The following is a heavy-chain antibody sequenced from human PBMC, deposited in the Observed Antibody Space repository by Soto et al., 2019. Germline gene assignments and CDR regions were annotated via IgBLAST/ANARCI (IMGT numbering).Heavy chain of an antibody. Sequence: PSETLSLTCAVYGGSFSGYYWTWIRQPPGTGLEWIGEINHSGSTNYNPSLKSRVNISVDTSKNQFSLKLTSVTAADTAVYYCARDKTTGLFDYWGQGTPVTVSS. D-gene: IGHD4-17*01. CDR2: INHSGST. V-gene: IGHV4-34*01. CDR1: GGSFSGYY. J-gene: IGHJ4*02. CDR3: ARDKTTGLFDY.